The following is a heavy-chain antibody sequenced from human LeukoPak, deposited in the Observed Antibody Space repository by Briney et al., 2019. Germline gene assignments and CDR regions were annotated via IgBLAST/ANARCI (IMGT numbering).Heavy chain of an antibody. CDR3: AKDFVVTTVVTPFDY. CDR2: ISGSGGST. Sequence: GGSLRLSCAASGFTFSSYAMSWVRQAPGKGLEWVSAISGSGGSTYYADSVKGRFTISRDNSKNTLYLQMNSLRAEDTAVYYCAKDFVVTTVVTPFDYWGRGTLVTVSS. J-gene: IGHJ4*02. CDR1: GFTFSSYA. D-gene: IGHD4-23*01. V-gene: IGHV3-23*01.